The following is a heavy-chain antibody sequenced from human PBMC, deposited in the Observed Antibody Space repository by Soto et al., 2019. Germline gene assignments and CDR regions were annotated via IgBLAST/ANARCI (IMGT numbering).Heavy chain of an antibody. CDR3: ARGPPQDIVVVVAATPLRDYYGIDV. V-gene: IGHV4-34*01. CDR1: GGSFSGYY. CDR2: INHSGST. Sequence: PSETLSLTCAVYGGSFSGYYWSWIRQPPGKGLEWIGEINHSGSTNYNPSLKSRVTISVDTSKNQFSLKLSSVTAADTAVYYCARGPPQDIVVVVAATPLRDYYGIDVWGQGTTVTVSS. D-gene: IGHD2-15*01. J-gene: IGHJ6*02.